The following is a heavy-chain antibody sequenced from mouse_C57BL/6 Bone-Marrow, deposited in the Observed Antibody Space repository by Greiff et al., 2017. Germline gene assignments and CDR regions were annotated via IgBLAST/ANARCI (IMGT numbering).Heavy chain of an antibody. D-gene: IGHD1-1*01. CDR3: ARCGDYYGSSYFDY. J-gene: IGHJ2*01. V-gene: IGHV1-39*01. CDR1: GYSFTDYN. Sequence: EVQLQQSGPELVKPGASVKISCKASGYSFTDYNMNWVKQSNGQSLEWIGVIDPNYGTTSYNQKFKGKATLTADQSSSTAYMQLNSLTSEDSAVDYFARCGDYYGSSYFDYWGQGTTLTVSS. CDR2: IDPNYGTT.